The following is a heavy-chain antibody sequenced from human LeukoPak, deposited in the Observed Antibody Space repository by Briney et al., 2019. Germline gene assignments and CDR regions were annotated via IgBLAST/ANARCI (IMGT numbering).Heavy chain of an antibody. CDR1: GFIFSNNA. CDR3: ARSTAASASDY. V-gene: IGHV3-23*01. CDR2: ITASGDGT. J-gene: IGHJ4*02. Sequence: GGSLRLSCAAAGFIFSNNAMTWVRQAPGKGLEWVSSITASGDGTFNADSVKGRFTISRDNSKNTLYLLMNSLRAEDTALYYCARSTAASASDYWGQGTLVTVSS. D-gene: IGHD6-13*01.